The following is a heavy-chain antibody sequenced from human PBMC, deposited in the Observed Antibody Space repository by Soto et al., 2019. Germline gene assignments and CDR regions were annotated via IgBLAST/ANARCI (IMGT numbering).Heavy chain of an antibody. J-gene: IGHJ4*02. CDR1: GFTFSSYG. CDR3: TTFPRASTYYDFWSGYGTTPDFDY. Sequence: GGSLRLSCAASGFTFSSYGMHWVRQAPGKGLEWVAVISYDGSNKYYADSVKGRFTISRDNSKNTLYLQMNSLRAEDTAVYYCTTFPRASTYYDFWSGYGTTPDFDYWGQGTLVTVSS. D-gene: IGHD3-3*01. V-gene: IGHV3-30*03. CDR2: ISYDGSNK.